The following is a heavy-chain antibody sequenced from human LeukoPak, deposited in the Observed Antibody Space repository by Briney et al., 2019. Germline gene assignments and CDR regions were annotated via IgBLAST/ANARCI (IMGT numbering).Heavy chain of an antibody. CDR2: ISYDESNK. J-gene: IGHJ3*02. D-gene: IGHD3-22*01. V-gene: IGHV3-30*18. CDR1: GLTFSSYG. CDR3: AKEAVNYYDSSGYFDDAFDI. Sequence: PGRSLRLSCAASGLTFSSYGMHWVRQAPGKGLEWVAVISYDESNKYYADSVKGRFTISRDNSKNTLYLQMNSLRAEDTAVYYCAKEAVNYYDSSGYFDDAFDIWGQGTMVTVSS.